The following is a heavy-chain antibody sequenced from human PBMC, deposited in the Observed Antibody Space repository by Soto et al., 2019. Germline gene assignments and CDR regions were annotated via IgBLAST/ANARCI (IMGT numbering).Heavy chain of an antibody. CDR1: GFTFSSYA. D-gene: IGHD3-22*01. Sequence: GGSLRLSCAAFGFTFSSYAMSWVRQAPGKGLEWVSVISGSGGNTYYADSVKGRFTISRDNSKNTLYLQMNSLRAEDTAVYYCAKGLTLVVVAPFDYWGQGTLVTVSS. V-gene: IGHV3-23*01. J-gene: IGHJ4*02. CDR3: AKGLTLVVVAPFDY. CDR2: ISGSGGNT.